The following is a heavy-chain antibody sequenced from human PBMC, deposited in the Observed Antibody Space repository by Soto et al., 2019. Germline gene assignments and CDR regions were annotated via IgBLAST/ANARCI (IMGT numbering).Heavy chain of an antibody. CDR2: IYPGDSDT. V-gene: IGHV5-51*01. Sequence: GESLKISCKGSGYSFTSYWIGWVRQMPGKGLEWMGIIYPGDSDTRYSPSFQGQVTISADKSISTAYLQWSSLKASDTAMYYCARSLARYYGSGIFYYYGMDVWGQGTTVTVSS. CDR1: GYSFTSYW. D-gene: IGHD3-10*01. J-gene: IGHJ6*02. CDR3: ARSLARYYGSGIFYYYGMDV.